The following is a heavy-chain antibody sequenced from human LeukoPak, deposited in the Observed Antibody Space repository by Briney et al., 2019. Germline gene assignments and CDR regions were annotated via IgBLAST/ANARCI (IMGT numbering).Heavy chain of an antibody. Sequence: SETLSLTCTVSGGSISSSSYYWGWIRQPPGKGLEWIGSIYYSGSTYYNPSLKSRVTISVDTSKNQFSLKLSSVTAADTAVYYCARGQGDGYSNYLDYWGQGTLVTVSS. J-gene: IGHJ4*02. CDR3: ARGQGDGYSNYLDY. D-gene: IGHD5-24*01. V-gene: IGHV4-39*01. CDR2: IYYSGST. CDR1: GGSISSSSYY.